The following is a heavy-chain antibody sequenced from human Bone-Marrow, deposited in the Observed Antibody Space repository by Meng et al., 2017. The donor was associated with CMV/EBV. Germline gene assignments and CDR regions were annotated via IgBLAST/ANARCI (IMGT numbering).Heavy chain of an antibody. CDR3: ARDPIVVVPAANYYGMDV. Sequence: QVQLVQSGDEVKKPGASVKFSCKASGYTFTSYYMHWVRQAPGQGLEWMGIINPSGGSTSYAQKFQGRVTMTRDTSTSTVYMELSSLRSEDTAVYYCARDPIVVVPAANYYGMDVWDQGTTVTVSS. CDR2: INPSGGST. D-gene: IGHD2-2*01. V-gene: IGHV1-46*01. CDR1: GYTFTSYY. J-gene: IGHJ6*02.